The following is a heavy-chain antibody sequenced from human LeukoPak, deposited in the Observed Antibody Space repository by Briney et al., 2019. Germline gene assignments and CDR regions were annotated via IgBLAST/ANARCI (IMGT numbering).Heavy chain of an antibody. J-gene: IGHJ5*02. Sequence: SQTLSLTCAVSGGSISSGGYSWSWIRQPPGKGLEWIGYIYHSGSTYYNPSLKSRVTISVDRSKNQFSLKLSSVTAADTAVYYCARDLGGDYAVWFDPWGQGTLATVSS. CDR1: GGSISSGGYS. CDR2: IYHSGST. D-gene: IGHD4-17*01. CDR3: ARDLGGDYAVWFDP. V-gene: IGHV4-30-2*01.